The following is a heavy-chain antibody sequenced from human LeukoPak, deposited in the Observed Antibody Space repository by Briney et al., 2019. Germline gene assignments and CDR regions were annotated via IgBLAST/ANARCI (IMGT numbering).Heavy chain of an antibody. CDR3: ARGSGPEAFDI. V-gene: IGHV7-4-1*02. D-gene: IGHD6-25*01. J-gene: IGHJ3*02. Sequence: ASVKVSCRASGYNFTSYAINWVRQASGQGLEWMGWINTNTGNPTYAQGFTGRFVFSLDTSVSTAYLQITSLKAEDTAVYYCARGSGPEAFDIWGQGTMVTVSS. CDR1: GYNFTSYA. CDR2: INTNTGNP.